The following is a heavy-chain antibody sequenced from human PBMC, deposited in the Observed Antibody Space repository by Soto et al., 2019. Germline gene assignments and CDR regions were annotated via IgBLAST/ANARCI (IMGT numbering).Heavy chain of an antibody. V-gene: IGHV3-23*01. J-gene: IGHJ6*02. Sequence: SLRLSCAASGFTFSSYAMSWVRQAPGKGLEWVSAISGSGGSTYYADSVKGRFTISRDNSKNTLYLQMNSLRAEDTAVYYCAKDGSGYFYFYYYGMDVWGQGTTVTVYS. D-gene: IGHD3-22*01. CDR3: AKDGSGYFYFYYYGMDV. CDR1: GFTFSSYA. CDR2: ISGSGGST.